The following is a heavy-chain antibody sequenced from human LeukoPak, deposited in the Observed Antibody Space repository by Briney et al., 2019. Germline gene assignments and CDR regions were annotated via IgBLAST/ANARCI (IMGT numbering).Heavy chain of an antibody. J-gene: IGHJ4*02. D-gene: IGHD3-3*01. CDR2: ISAYSGNT. Sequence: GASVKVSCRASGYTFTSYGISWARQAPGQGLEGMGWISAYSGNTNYVQKLQGRVTMTTDTSTSTAYMELRSLRSDDTAIYYCARGGITMFMESDYWGQGTLVTVSS. V-gene: IGHV1-18*01. CDR1: GYTFTSYG. CDR3: ARGGITMFMESDY.